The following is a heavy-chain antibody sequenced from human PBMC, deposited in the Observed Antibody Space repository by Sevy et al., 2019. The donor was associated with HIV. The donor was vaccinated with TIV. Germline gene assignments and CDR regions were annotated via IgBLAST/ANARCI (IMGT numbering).Heavy chain of an antibody. V-gene: IGHV1-2*04. CDR1: GYTFTDYY. Sequence: ASVKVSCKASGYTFTDYYIHWVRQAPGQGLEWLGWINPNSGGTNYAQKFQDWVTMTRDTCISTAYMELSRLKSDDTAVYYCARGAGDSVVTYFDYWGQGTPVTVSS. CDR3: ARGAGDSVVTYFDY. J-gene: IGHJ4*02. D-gene: IGHD2-2*01. CDR2: INPNSGGT.